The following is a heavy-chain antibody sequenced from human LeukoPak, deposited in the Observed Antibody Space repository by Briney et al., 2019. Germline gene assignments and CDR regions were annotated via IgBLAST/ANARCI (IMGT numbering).Heavy chain of an antibody. D-gene: IGHD4-17*01. J-gene: IGHJ4*02. Sequence: GASVKVSCKASGYTFTSYYMHWVRQAPGQGLEWMGWISAYNGNTNYAQKVQGRVTMTTDTSTTTAYMELRSLISDDTAVYYCARVVDHDYHDYYADYWGQGSLVIVSS. CDR2: ISAYNGNT. CDR3: ARVVDHDYHDYYADY. V-gene: IGHV1-18*04. CDR1: GYTFTSYY.